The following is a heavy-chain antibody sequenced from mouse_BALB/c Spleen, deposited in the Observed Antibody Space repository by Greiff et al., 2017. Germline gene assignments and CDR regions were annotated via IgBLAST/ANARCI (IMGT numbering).Heavy chain of an antibody. V-gene: IGHV2-2*02. CDR1: GFSLTSYG. D-gene: IGHD2-14*01. CDR3: ARGGYDVAWFAY. J-gene: IGHJ3*01. Sequence: QVQLQQSGPGLVQPSQSLSITCTVSGFSLTSYGVHWVRQSPGKGLEWLGVIWSGGSTDYNAAFISRLSISKDNSKSQVFFKMNSLQANDTAIYYCARGGYDVAWFAYWGQGTLVTVSA. CDR2: IWSGGST.